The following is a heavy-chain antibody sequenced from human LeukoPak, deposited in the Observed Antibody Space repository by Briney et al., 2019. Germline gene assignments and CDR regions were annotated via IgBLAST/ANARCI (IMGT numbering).Heavy chain of an antibody. CDR1: GGSISSYY. Sequence: SETLSLTCTVSGGSISSYYWSWIRQPPGKGLEWIGFIYDSGSTNYNPSLKSRVTISVDTSKNQFSLKLGYVTAADTAVYYCASMYGFGDGYNYNFHSWGQGTLVTVSS. D-gene: IGHD5-24*01. J-gene: IGHJ4*02. CDR2: IYDSGST. CDR3: ASMYGFGDGYNYNFHS. V-gene: IGHV4-59*08.